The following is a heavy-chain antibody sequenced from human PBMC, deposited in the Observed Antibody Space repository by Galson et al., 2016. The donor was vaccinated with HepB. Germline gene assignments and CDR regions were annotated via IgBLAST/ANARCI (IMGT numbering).Heavy chain of an antibody. Sequence: SLRLSCAASGFTFSSYAMSWVRQAPGKGLEWVSYISSSSSIYYADSVKGRFTISRDNSKNTLYLQMNSLRAEDTAVYYCAKSGRYYGVDHFDYWGQGTLVTVSS. D-gene: IGHD4-17*01. CDR2: ISSSSSI. J-gene: IGHJ4*02. CDR1: GFTFSSYA. CDR3: AKSGRYYGVDHFDY. V-gene: IGHV3-48*01.